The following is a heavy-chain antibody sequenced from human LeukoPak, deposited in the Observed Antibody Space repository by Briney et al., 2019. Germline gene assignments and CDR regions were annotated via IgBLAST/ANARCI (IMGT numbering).Heavy chain of an antibody. V-gene: IGHV3-23*01. CDR1: GFTFSSYG. Sequence: PGGSLRLSCAASGFTFSSYGMSWVRQAPGKGLEWVSAISGSGGSTYYADSVKGRFTISRDNSKNTLYLQMNSLRAEDTAVYYCAKDGVPDYYDSSGKVEFDYWGQGTLVTVSS. J-gene: IGHJ4*02. CDR2: ISGSGGST. D-gene: IGHD3-22*01. CDR3: AKDGVPDYYDSSGKVEFDY.